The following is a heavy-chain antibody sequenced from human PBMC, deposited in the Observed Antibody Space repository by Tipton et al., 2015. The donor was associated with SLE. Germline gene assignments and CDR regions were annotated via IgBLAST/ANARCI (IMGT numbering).Heavy chain of an antibody. J-gene: IGHJ1*01. D-gene: IGHD4-17*01. Sequence: GSLRLSCAASGFTFSSYDMHWVRQGTGKGLEWVSAIGTAGDTYYPGSVKGRFTISRENAKHSLYLQMTNLRAGDTAVYYCARDTTPGDYTEYFQHWGQGTLVTVSS. CDR1: GFTFSSYD. CDR3: ARDTTPGDYTEYFQH. V-gene: IGHV3-13*01. CDR2: IGTAGDT.